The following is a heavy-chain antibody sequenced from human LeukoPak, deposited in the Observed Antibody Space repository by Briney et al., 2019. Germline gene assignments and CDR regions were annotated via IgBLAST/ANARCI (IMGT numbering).Heavy chain of an antibody. Sequence: SETLSLTCTVSGGSFEHYFWSWIRQPPGKGLEWTGYVYYSGSTDYSPSLKSRLTISADTSKSQFSLKLNSVTAADTAVYYCASHRRSHGSEYWGQGTLVTVSS. D-gene: IGHD3-10*01. CDR3: ASHRRSHGSEY. CDR1: GGSFEHYF. CDR2: VYYSGST. J-gene: IGHJ4*02. V-gene: IGHV4-59*01.